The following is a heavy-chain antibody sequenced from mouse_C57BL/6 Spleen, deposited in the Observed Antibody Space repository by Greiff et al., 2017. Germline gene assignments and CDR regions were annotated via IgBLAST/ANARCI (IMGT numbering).Heavy chain of an antibody. Sequence: VQLQQPGAELVMPGASVKLSCKASGYTFTSYWMHWVKQRPGQGLEWIGEIDPSDSYTNYNQKFKGKSTLTVDKSSSTASMQLSSLTSADYSGDYCAGSRLTGVAWFAYWGQGTLVTVSA. CDR3: AGSRLTGVAWFAY. J-gene: IGHJ3*01. CDR1: GYTFTSYW. CDR2: IDPSDSYT. D-gene: IGHD1-2*01. V-gene: IGHV1-69*01.